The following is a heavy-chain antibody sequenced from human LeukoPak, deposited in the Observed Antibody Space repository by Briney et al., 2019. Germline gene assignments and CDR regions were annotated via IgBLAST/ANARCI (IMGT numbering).Heavy chain of an antibody. CDR1: GSSISSSSYY. CDR3: ARQPNEYYSDSSGYYY. Sequence: SETLSLTCTVSGSSISSSSYYWGWIRQPPGKGLEWIGSIYYSGSTYYNPSLKSRVTISVDTSKNQFSLKLSSVTAADTAVYYCARQPNEYYSDSSGYYYWGQGTLVTVSS. J-gene: IGHJ4*02. CDR2: IYYSGST. D-gene: IGHD3-22*01. V-gene: IGHV4-39*01.